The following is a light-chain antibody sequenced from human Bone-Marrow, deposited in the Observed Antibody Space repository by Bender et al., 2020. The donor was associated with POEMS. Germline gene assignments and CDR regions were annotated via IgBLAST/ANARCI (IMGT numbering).Light chain of an antibody. J-gene: IGLJ2*01. Sequence: QSALTQPASVSGSPGQSITISCTGTRSDVGSYNLVSWYQLVPGKAPKLMIYEVNKRPSGVSSRVSGSKSGHTASLTISGLQTDDEADYYCSSFAGIKHLLFGGGTKLTVL. CDR2: EVN. CDR3: SSFAGIKHLL. V-gene: IGLV2-23*02. CDR1: RSDVGSYNL.